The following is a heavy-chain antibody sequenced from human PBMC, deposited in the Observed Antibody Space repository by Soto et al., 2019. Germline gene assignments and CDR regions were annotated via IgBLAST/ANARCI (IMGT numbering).Heavy chain of an antibody. D-gene: IGHD2-21*01. CDR3: ASVDSADDWDH. J-gene: IGHJ4*02. CDR2: INPSGFST. CDR1: RRTFTTYY. Sequence: ASVKVSCKASRRTFTTYYMHWVRQAPGQGLEWIGIINPSGFSTTYAQKFQDRVTLTTDTSTSTVYMELTSLTYEDTAVYYCASVDSADDWDHWGQGTLGTV. V-gene: IGHV1-46*01.